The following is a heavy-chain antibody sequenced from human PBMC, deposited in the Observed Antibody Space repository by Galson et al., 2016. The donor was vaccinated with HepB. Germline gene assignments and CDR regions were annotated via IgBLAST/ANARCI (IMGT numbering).Heavy chain of an antibody. CDR1: GFTFSGYS. V-gene: IGHV3-21*01. CDR3: ARAAGQGYSGSGSRLDL. J-gene: IGHJ5*02. CDR2: SNPSSSYI. D-gene: IGHD3-10*01. Sequence: SLRLSCAASGFTFSGYSGNWVRQAPGKGLEWISYSNPSSSYIYYTASVKGRFTISRDNAKNSLYLQMNSLRGEDTAIYYCARAAGQGYSGSGSRLDLWGLGTLVTVSS.